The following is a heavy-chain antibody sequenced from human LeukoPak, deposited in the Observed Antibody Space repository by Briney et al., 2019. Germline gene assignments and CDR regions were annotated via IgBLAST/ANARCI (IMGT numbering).Heavy chain of an antibody. CDR3: ARELEQWLVLSY. D-gene: IGHD6-19*01. V-gene: IGHV3-30-3*01. CDR1: GFTFSSYW. J-gene: IGHJ4*02. Sequence: GGSLRLSCAASGFTFSSYWMHWVRQAPGKGLEWVAVISYDGSNKYYADSVKGRFTISRDNSKNTLYLQMNSLRAEDTAVYYCARELEQWLVLSYWGQGTLVTVSS. CDR2: ISYDGSNK.